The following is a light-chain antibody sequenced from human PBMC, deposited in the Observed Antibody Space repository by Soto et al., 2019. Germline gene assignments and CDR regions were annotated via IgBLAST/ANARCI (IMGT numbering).Light chain of an antibody. Sequence: QSALTQPPSASGSPGQSVTISCTGASSDVGGYNYVSWCQQHPGKAPKLMIYEVTKRPSGVPDRFSGSKSGNTASLTVSGLQAEDEADYYCSSYAGSNNLVFSGGTKVTVL. V-gene: IGLV2-8*01. CDR1: SSDVGGYNY. CDR2: EVT. J-gene: IGLJ3*02. CDR3: SSYAGSNNLV.